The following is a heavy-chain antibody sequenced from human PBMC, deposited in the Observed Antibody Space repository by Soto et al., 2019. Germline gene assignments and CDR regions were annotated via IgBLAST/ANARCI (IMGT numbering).Heavy chain of an antibody. D-gene: IGHD3-22*01. CDR1: GYTFTTYG. J-gene: IGHJ4*02. V-gene: IGHV1-18*01. Sequence: QVQLVQSGAEGKKPGASVKVSCKASGYTFTTYGMGWVRQALGQGLGGLGWISTYNGHTKYAERLQGRATMTTDTTTSTDYMELRRLTSDATTVYYCTRGPTDYYDTSGNYFLDYWGQGTLVTVSS. CDR3: TRGPTDYYDTSGNYFLDY. CDR2: ISTYNGHT.